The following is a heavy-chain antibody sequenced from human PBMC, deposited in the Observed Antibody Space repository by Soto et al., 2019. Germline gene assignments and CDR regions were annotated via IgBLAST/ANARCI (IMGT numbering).Heavy chain of an antibody. Sequence: PSETLSITCSVSRAFINSGLFYYSWIRQPPGKGLEWLGYIFHSGSTLYNPSLRGRLTLSADTSRNQLSLYLTSVTAADTAVYYFVRGGIDGDWFAPWGRGILVIGSS. D-gene: IGHD4-17*01. CDR2: IFHSGST. CDR1: RAFINSGLFY. J-gene: IGHJ5*02. V-gene: IGHV4-31*03. CDR3: VRGGIDGDWFAP.